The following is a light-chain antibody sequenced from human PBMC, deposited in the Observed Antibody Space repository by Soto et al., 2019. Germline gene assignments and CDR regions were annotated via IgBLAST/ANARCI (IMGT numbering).Light chain of an antibody. CDR2: QAS. CDR3: QQYSRYSIT. J-gene: IGKJ4*01. V-gene: IGKV1-5*03. Sequence: DIQMTQSPYTLSASVGDRVTITCRSSQSVYHWLAWYQQKPGKAPTALIDQASALNSGVPSRFSGSGSGTEFTLTISSLQPDDFATYYCQQYSRYSITFGGGIKVE. CDR1: QSVYHW.